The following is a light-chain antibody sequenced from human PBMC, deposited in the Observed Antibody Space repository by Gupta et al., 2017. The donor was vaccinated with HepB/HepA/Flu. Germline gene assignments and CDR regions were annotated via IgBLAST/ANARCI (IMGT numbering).Light chain of an antibody. CDR1: QSVSSSY. CDR3: QQYGSSPPT. V-gene: IGKV3-20*01. J-gene: IGKJ2*01. Sequence: EIVLTQSPGTLSLSPGERATLSCSASQSVSSSYLAWYQQKPGQAPRLLIYGASSRATSIPDRCSGSGSWTDFTLTIIRLEPEDFAVYYCQQYGSSPPTFGQGKKME. CDR2: GAS.